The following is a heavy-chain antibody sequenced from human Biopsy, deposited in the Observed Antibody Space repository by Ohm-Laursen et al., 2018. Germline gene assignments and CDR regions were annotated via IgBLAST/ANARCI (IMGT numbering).Heavy chain of an antibody. D-gene: IGHD1-26*01. J-gene: IGHJ5*02. CDR1: GDSFTSYA. CDR2: IIPIPNVA. V-gene: IGHV1-69*10. Sequence: VKISCKASGDSFTSYAIGWGRQAPGQGLEWMGGIIPIPNVATYAQKFRGRITITADESTSTAYMELNSLTSDDTAVYFCARGEGSSWFDPWGHGTLVTVSS. CDR3: ARGEGSSWFDP.